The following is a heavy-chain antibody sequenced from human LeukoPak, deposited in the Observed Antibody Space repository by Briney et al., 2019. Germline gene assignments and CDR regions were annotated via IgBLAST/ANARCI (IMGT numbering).Heavy chain of an antibody. CDR2: INPNSGGT. D-gene: IGHD2-2*01. CDR3: ARAEYCSSTSCYPSSGWFHYFDY. CDR1: GYTFSGYS. J-gene: IGHJ4*02. V-gene: IGHV1-2*02. Sequence: ASVKVSCKASGYTFSGYSMHWVRQAPGQGLEWMGWINPNSGGTNYAQKFQGRVTMTRDTSISTAYMELSRLRSDDTAVYYCARAEYCSSTSCYPSSGWFHYFDYWGQGTLVTVSS.